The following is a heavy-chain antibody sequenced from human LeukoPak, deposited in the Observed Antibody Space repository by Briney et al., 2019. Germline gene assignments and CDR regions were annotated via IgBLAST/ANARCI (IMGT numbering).Heavy chain of an antibody. D-gene: IGHD2-2*01. CDR3: ANSSSLDY. V-gene: IGHV3-30*18. CDR2: ISYDGSNK. CDR1: GFTFSSYG. Sequence: GRSLRLSCAASGFTFSSYGMHWVRQAPGKGLEWVAVISYDGSNKYYADSVKGRFTISRDNSKNTLYLQMNSLRAEDTAVYYRANSSSLDYWGQGTLVTVSS. J-gene: IGHJ4*02.